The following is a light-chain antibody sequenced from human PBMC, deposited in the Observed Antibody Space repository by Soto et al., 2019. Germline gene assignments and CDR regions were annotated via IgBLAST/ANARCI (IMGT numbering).Light chain of an antibody. Sequence: QSVLTQPPSASGTPGQRVTISCSGSSSNIGSNYVYWYQQLPGTAPKLLIYSDNQRPSGVPDRFSGSKSGTSASLAISGLRSEDEADYYCAAWDDSLSGRDVVFGGGTTLTVL. CDR2: SDN. J-gene: IGLJ2*01. CDR1: SSNIGSNY. V-gene: IGLV1-47*02. CDR3: AAWDDSLSGRDVV.